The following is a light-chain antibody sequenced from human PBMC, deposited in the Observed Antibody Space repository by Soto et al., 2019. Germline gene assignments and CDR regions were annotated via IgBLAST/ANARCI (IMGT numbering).Light chain of an antibody. V-gene: IGKV3-15*01. Sequence: EIVMTQSPATLSVSVRETATLSCRASQYVSNKVAWYQQKPGQAPSLLILGASTRATGVPARFSGSGSGTEFTLSISSLQSEDFAVYYCKQYKEWPPFTFGQGTRLEIK. J-gene: IGKJ5*01. CDR1: QYVSNK. CDR2: GAS. CDR3: KQYKEWPPFT.